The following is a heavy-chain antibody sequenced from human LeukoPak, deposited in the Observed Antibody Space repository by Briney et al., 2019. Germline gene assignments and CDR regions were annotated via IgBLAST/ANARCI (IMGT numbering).Heavy chain of an antibody. Sequence: PGGSLRLSCAASGFTFSDYYMSWIRQAPGKGLEWVSVIYSGGSTYYADSVKGRFTISRDNSKNTLYLQMNSLRAEDTAVYYCARDLDIAAAGTGSDPWGQGTLVTVSS. CDR2: IYSGGST. D-gene: IGHD6-13*01. CDR3: ARDLDIAAAGTGSDP. CDR1: GFTFSDYY. V-gene: IGHV3-53*01. J-gene: IGHJ5*02.